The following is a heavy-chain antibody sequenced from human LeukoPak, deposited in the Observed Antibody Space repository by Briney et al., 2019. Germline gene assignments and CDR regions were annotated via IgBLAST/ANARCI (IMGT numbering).Heavy chain of an antibody. V-gene: IGHV3-66*01. CDR1: GFTVSSNY. CDR3: ARGGLTEADAFDI. J-gene: IGHJ3*02. Sequence: GGSLRLSCAASGFTVSSNYMSWVRQAPGKGLEWVSVIYSGGSTYYADSVKGRFTISRDNSKNTLYLQMNSLRAEDTAVYYCARGGLTEADAFDIWGQGTMVTVSS. CDR2: IYSGGST.